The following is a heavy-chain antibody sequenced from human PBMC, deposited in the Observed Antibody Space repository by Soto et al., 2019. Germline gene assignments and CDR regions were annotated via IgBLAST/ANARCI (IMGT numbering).Heavy chain of an antibody. CDR3: ARKGYCSSTSCYRYYYYGMDV. Sequence: GGSLRLSCAASGFTFSSYGMHWVRQAPGKGLEWVAVISYDGSNKYYADSVKGRFTISRDNSKNTLYLQMNSLRAEDTAVYYCARKGYCSSTSCYRYYYYGMDVWGQGTTVTVSS. V-gene: IGHV3-30*03. CDR1: GFTFSSYG. CDR2: ISYDGSNK. D-gene: IGHD2-2*01. J-gene: IGHJ6*02.